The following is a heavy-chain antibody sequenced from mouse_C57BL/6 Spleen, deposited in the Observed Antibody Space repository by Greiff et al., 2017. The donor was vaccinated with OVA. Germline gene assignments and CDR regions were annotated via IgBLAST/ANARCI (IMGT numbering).Heavy chain of an antibody. Sequence: QVQLQQPGAELVKPGASVKMSCKASGYTFTSYWITWVKQRPGQGLEWIGDIYPGSGSTNYNEKFKSKATLTVDTSSSTAYMQLSSLTSEDSAVYYCARGDYDYGGSWFAYWGKGTLVTVSA. CDR1: GYTFTSYW. J-gene: IGHJ3*01. CDR3: ARGDYDYGGSWFAY. CDR2: IYPGSGST. D-gene: IGHD2-4*01. V-gene: IGHV1-55*01.